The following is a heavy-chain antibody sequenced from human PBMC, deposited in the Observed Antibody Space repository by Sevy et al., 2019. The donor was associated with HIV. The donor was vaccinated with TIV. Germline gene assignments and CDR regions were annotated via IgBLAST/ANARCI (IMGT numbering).Heavy chain of an antibody. D-gene: IGHD2-21*01. V-gene: IGHV3-13*01. J-gene: IGHJ4*02. CDR3: VRGLQTHCDRTACPLDH. CDR2: IGTLGDT. CDR1: GFSFSDSD. Sequence: GGSLRLSCAGYGFSFSDSDMHWVRHPTGKSLEWISCIGTLGDTFYADSVKGRFTISRDNAKSSLYLQMSNFRAGDTALYYCVRGLQTHCDRTACPLDHWGQGTLVTVSS.